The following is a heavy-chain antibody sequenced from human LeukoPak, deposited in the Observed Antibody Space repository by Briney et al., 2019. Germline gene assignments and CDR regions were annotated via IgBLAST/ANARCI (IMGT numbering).Heavy chain of an antibody. Sequence: PGGSLRLSCAASGFTFSSYSMNWVRQAPGKGLEWVSSISSSSSYIYYADSVKGRFTISRDNAKNSLYLQMNSLRAEDTAVYYCARDGRIAQVGYYYYYMDVWGKGTTVTVSS. CDR3: ARDGRIAQVGYYYYYMDV. J-gene: IGHJ6*03. CDR1: GFTFSSYS. CDR2: ISSSSSYI. D-gene: IGHD6-13*01. V-gene: IGHV3-21*01.